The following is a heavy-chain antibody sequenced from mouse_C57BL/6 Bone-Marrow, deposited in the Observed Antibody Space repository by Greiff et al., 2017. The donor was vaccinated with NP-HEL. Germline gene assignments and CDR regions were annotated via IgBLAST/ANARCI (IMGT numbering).Heavy chain of an antibody. Sequence: EVKLMESGPGLAKPSQTLSLTCSVTGYSITSDYWNWIRKFPGNKLEYMGFISYSGSTYYNPSLKSRISITRDTSKNQYYLQLNSVTTEDTATYYCARGRAITTALFDYWGQGTTLTVSS. CDR3: ARGRAITTALFDY. V-gene: IGHV3-8*01. CDR2: ISYSGST. CDR1: GYSITSDY. D-gene: IGHD1-1*01. J-gene: IGHJ2*01.